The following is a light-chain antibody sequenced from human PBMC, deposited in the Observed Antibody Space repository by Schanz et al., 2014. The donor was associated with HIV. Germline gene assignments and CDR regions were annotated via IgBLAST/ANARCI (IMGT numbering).Light chain of an antibody. CDR2: DVT. J-gene: IGLJ2*01. CDR1: SGDLRPYDY. Sequence: QSVLTQPASVSGAPGQSITISCTGSSGDLRPYDYPPRHQQHPGQAPKLLIYDVTYRPSGISNRFSGSKSAYTASLTISGLQAEDEADYYCSSYADINNLVFGGGTKLTVL. V-gene: IGLV2-14*03. CDR3: SSYADINNLV.